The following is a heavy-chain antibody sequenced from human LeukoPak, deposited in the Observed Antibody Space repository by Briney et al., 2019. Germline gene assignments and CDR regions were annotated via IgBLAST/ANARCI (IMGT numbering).Heavy chain of an antibody. CDR3: ARAEVIAIFDY. Sequence: GGSLRLSCAASGFTISDNYMNWVRQAPGKGLEWVSVIYSGGSTYYADSVKGRFTISRDNSKNTLYLQMNSLRAEDTAVYCCARAEVIAIFDYWGQGTLVTVSS. CDR1: GFTISDNY. V-gene: IGHV3-66*02. D-gene: IGHD2-21*01. J-gene: IGHJ4*02. CDR2: IYSGGST.